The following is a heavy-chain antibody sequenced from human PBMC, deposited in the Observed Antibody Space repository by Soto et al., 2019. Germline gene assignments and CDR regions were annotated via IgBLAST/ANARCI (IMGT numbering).Heavy chain of an antibody. Sequence: SETLSLTCTVSGGSISSCNYYWSLIRQPPGKGLEWIGFISYSGTTHYSASLRSRVSISVDTSKNQFSLDLSSVTAADTAVYYCATMGTPVTGVYYFDYWGQATLVTVSS. D-gene: IGHD4-17*01. V-gene: IGHV4-30-4*01. J-gene: IGHJ4*02. CDR1: GGSISSCNYY. CDR3: ATMGTPVTGVYYFDY. CDR2: ISYSGTT.